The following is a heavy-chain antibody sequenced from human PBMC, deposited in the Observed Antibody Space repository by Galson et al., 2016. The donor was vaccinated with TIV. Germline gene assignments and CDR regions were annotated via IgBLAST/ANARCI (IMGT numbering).Heavy chain of an antibody. V-gene: IGHV4-38-2*01. J-gene: IGHJ6*02. CDR3: AGDYGASNYYGMDV. D-gene: IGHD4-17*01. Sequence: SETLSLTCAVSPYSITSGFFWAWVRQAPGKGLEWIGSIYQSGSTYYNPSLTSRVTISKDTSKNRFSLKLTSVTAADTALYYCAGDYGASNYYGMDVWGQGTTVTVSS. CDR1: PYSITSGFF. CDR2: IYQSGST.